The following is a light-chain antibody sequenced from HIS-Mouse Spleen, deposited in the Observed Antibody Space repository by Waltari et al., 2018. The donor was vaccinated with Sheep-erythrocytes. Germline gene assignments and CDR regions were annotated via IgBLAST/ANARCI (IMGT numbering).Light chain of an antibody. Sequence: QSALTQPASVSGSPGQSITISCTGPSTDVGSYNLGSWHQQHPGKAPKLMIYEGSKRPSGVSNRFSGSKSGNTASLTISGLQAEDEADYYCCSYAGSSTPWVFGGGTKLTVL. J-gene: IGLJ3*02. V-gene: IGLV2-23*01. CDR3: CSYAGSSTPWV. CDR1: STDVGSYNL. CDR2: EGS.